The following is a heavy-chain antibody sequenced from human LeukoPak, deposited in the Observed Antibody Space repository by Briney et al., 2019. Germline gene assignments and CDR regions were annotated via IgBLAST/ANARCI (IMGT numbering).Heavy chain of an antibody. J-gene: IGHJ6*02. V-gene: IGHV3-48*01. D-gene: IGHD4-17*01. CDR2: ISSSSTI. CDR1: GFTFSSYS. Sequence: PGGSLRLSCAASGFTFSSYSMNWVRQAPGKGLEWVSYISSSSTIYYADSVKGRFTISRDNAKNSLYLQMNSLRAEDTAVYYCARDTYYGDYGLGDYYYGMDVWGQGTTVTVSS. CDR3: ARDTYYGDYGLGDYYYGMDV.